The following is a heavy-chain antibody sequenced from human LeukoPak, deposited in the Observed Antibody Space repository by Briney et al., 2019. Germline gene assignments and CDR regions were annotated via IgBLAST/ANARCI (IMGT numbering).Heavy chain of an antibody. CDR2: ISSSSSYI. Sequence: GGSLRLSCAASGSTFSSYSMNWVRQAPGKGLEWVSSISSSSSYIYYADSVKGRFTISRDNAKNSLYLQMNSLRAEDTAVYYCARAWGYRGYYFDYWGQGTLVTVSS. D-gene: IGHD5-24*01. V-gene: IGHV3-21*01. J-gene: IGHJ4*02. CDR3: ARAWGYRGYYFDY. CDR1: GSTFSSYS.